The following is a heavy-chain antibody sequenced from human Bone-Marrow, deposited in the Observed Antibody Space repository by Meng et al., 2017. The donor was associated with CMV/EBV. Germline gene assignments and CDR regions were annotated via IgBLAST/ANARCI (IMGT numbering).Heavy chain of an antibody. CDR1: GDSVSSNRAA. CDR2: TYYRSKWYN. V-gene: IGHV6-1*01. J-gene: IGHJ4*02. Sequence: SQTLSRTCAISGDSVSSNRAAWNWIRQSPSRGLEWLGRTYYRSKWYNEYAVSVKSRISINPDTSKNQFSLQLNSVTPEDAAVYYGARQKGYFDYWGQGTLVTASS. CDR3: ARQKGYFDY.